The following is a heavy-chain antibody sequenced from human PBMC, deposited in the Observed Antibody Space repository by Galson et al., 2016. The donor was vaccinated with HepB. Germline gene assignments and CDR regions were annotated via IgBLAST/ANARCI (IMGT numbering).Heavy chain of an antibody. D-gene: IGHD2-8*01. Sequence: CAISGDSVSSNSAAWNWIRQSPSRGLERLGRTYYRSKWYHDYAVSVKSRILINPDTSKNHFSLQLNSVTPEGTAVYYCARTKWGWFDPWGQGTLVTVSS. V-gene: IGHV6-1*01. J-gene: IGHJ5*02. CDR2: TYYRSKWYH. CDR3: ARTKWGWFDP. CDR1: GDSVSSNSAA.